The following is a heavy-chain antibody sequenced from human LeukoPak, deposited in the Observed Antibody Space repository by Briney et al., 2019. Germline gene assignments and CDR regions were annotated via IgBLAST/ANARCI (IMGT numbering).Heavy chain of an antibody. CDR2: IYYSGST. D-gene: IGHD3-10*01. CDR1: GGSISSYY. Sequence: SETLSLTCTVSGGSISSYYWSWIRQPPGKGLDWIGYIYYSGSTNYNPSLKSRVTISVDTSKNQFSLRLSSATAADTAVYYCARRTVVRGYYGMDVWGQRTTVTVSS. CDR3: ARRTVVRGYYGMDV. V-gene: IGHV4-59*08. J-gene: IGHJ6*02.